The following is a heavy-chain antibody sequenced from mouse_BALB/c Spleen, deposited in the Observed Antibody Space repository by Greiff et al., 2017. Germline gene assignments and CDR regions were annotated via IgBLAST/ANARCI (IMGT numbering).Heavy chain of an antibody. CDR2: IRSKSNNYAT. CDR1: GFTFNTYA. Sequence: EVLLVESGGGLVQPKGSLKLSCAASGFTFNTYAMNWVRQAPGKGLEWVARIRSKSNNYATYYADSVKDRFTISRDDSQSMLYLQMNNLKTEDTAMYYCVRDGYLYYFDYWGQGTTLTVSS. D-gene: IGHD2-2*01. V-gene: IGHV10-1*02. CDR3: VRDGYLYYFDY. J-gene: IGHJ2*01.